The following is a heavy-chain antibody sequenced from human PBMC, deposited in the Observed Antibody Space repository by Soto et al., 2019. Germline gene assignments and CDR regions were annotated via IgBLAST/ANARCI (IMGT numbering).Heavy chain of an antibody. V-gene: IGHV4-30-4*01. Sequence: QVQLQESGPGLVKPSQTLSLTCTVSGGSISSDDYFWSWIRQPPGRVLEWIGCIYYSGRTSYTPSLESRVSISVDTSKNQFSLRLTSVTAADTAVYYCARDRPSYGDYVRSFYSFGVDVWGQGTTVTVSS. D-gene: IGHD4-17*01. CDR3: ARDRPSYGDYVRSFYSFGVDV. J-gene: IGHJ6*02. CDR1: GGSISSDDYF. CDR2: IYYSGRT.